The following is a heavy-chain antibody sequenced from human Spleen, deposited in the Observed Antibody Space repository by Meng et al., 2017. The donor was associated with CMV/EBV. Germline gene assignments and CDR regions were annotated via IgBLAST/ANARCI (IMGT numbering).Heavy chain of an antibody. CDR1: GGSISSSSSY. Sequence: QLQLQESGPGLVKPSETLSLTCTVSGGSISSSSSYWGWIRQPPGKGLEWIGSIYYSGSTYYNPSLKSRVTISVDTSKNQFSLKLSSVTAADTAVYYCARWGKPYSGSWTWGQGTLVTVSS. CDR3: ARWGKPYSGSWT. V-gene: IGHV4-39*07. J-gene: IGHJ5*02. CDR2: IYYSGST. D-gene: IGHD1-26*01.